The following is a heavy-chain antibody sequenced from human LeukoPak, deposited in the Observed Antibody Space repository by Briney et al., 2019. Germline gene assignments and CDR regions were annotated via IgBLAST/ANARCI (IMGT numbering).Heavy chain of an antibody. CDR1: GFTFSSYA. CDR3: AKDRKYCSSTSCPYYFDF. D-gene: IGHD2-2*01. J-gene: IGHJ4*02. Sequence: GGSLRLSCAASGFTFSSYAMSWVRQAPGKGLEWVSAISGNGGSTYYADSVKGRFTISRDNSKNTLYLQMNSLRAEDSAVFYCAKDRKYCSSTSCPYYFDFWGQGTLVTVSS. CDR2: ISGNGGST. V-gene: IGHV3-23*01.